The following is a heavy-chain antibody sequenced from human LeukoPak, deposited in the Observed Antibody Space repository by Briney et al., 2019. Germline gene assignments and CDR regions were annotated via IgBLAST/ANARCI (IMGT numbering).Heavy chain of an antibody. V-gene: IGHV3-66*04. CDR2: IYSGGVYSDGTT. D-gene: IGHD5-18*01. CDR3: AKRELLGYSYGLGAFNV. Sequence: GGSLRLSCAASGFIVGHNYMSWFRQAPGKGLEWVSIIYSGGVYSDGTTHYADSVKGRFTISRDSSKNTLYLQMNSLRAEDTAVYYCAKRELLGYSYGLGAFNVWGQGTMVTVSS. J-gene: IGHJ3*01. CDR1: GFIVGHNY.